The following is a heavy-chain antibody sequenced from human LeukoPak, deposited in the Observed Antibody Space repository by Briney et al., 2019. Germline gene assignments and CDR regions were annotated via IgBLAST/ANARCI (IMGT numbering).Heavy chain of an antibody. V-gene: IGHV1-2*02. CDR3: AGVDYYGSGSYGY. Sequence: ASVKVSCKASGYAFTGYYMHWVRQAPGQGLEWMGWINPNSGGTNYAQKFQGRVTMTRDTSISTAYMELSRLRSDDTAVYYCAGVDYYGSGSYGYWGQGTLVTVSS. J-gene: IGHJ4*02. CDR2: INPNSGGT. CDR1: GYAFTGYY. D-gene: IGHD3-10*01.